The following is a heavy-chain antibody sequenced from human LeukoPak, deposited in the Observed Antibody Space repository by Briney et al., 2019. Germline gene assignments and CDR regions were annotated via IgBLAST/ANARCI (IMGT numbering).Heavy chain of an antibody. CDR1: GYTFTGYY. CDR2: INPNSGGT. CDR3: ARGLAAAGTEYFDL. J-gene: IGHJ2*01. D-gene: IGHD6-13*01. Sequence: ASVKVSCKASGYTFTGYYMHWVRQAPGQGLEWMGWINPNSGGTNYAQKFQGRVTMTRDTSISTAYMELSRLRSDDTAVYYCARGLAAAGTEYFDLWGRGTLVTVSS. V-gene: IGHV1-2*02.